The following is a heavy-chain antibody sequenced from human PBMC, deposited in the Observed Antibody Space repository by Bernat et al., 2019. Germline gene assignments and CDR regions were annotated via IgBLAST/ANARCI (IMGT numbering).Heavy chain of an antibody. CDR3: AKGRPLGMPNRELDY. D-gene: IGHD7-27*01. CDR2: ISYDGTNK. Sequence: QVQLVESGGGVVQPGRSLRLSCAASGFTFSSYGMHWVRQAPGKGLEWVAVISYDGTNKYYADSVKGRFNISRDNSKNTLYLQMNSLRAEDTAVYYCAKGRPLGMPNRELDYWGQGTLVTVSS. V-gene: IGHV3-30*18. J-gene: IGHJ4*02. CDR1: GFTFSSYG.